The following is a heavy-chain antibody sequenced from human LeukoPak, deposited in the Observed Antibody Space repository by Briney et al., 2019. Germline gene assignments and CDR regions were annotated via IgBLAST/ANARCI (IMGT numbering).Heavy chain of an antibody. Sequence: ASVKVSCKASGYTFTSYGISWVRQAPGQGLEWMGWISAYNGNTNYAQKLQGRVTMTTDTSTSTAYRKLSSLRSEATAVYYCARTYQLYYMDVWGKGTTVTVSS. CDR1: GYTFTSYG. CDR2: ISAYNGNT. CDR3: ARTYQLYYMDV. V-gene: IGHV1-18*01. D-gene: IGHD2-2*01. J-gene: IGHJ6*03.